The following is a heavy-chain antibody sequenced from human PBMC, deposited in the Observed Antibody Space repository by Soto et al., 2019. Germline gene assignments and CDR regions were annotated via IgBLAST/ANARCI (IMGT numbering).Heavy chain of an antibody. CDR2: INPSGGST. V-gene: IGHV1-46*01. CDR1: GYTFTSYY. CDR3: ASRGSGRVAGGAYYYYGMDV. Sequence: SVKVSCKASGYTFTSYYVHWVRQAPGQGLEWMGIINPSGGSTSYAQKFQGRVTMTRDTSTSTVYMELSSLRSEDTAVYYFASRGSGRVAGGAYYYYGMDVWGQGTTVTASS. D-gene: IGHD3-10*01. J-gene: IGHJ6*02.